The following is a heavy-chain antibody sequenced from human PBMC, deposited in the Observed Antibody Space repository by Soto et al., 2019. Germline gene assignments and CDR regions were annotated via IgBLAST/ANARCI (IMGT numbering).Heavy chain of an antibody. D-gene: IGHD3-3*01. CDR2: IYHSGST. CDR1: GGSISSGGYS. Sequence: QLQLQESGSGLVKPSQTLSLTCAVSGGSISSGGYSWSWIRQPPGKGLEWIGYIYHSGSTYYNPSLKRRVTISVDRSKNQFSLKLSSVTAADTAVYYCARVPYDFWSGYYPGGYYYGMDVWGQGTTVTVSS. V-gene: IGHV4-30-2*01. J-gene: IGHJ6*02. CDR3: ARVPYDFWSGYYPGGYYYGMDV.